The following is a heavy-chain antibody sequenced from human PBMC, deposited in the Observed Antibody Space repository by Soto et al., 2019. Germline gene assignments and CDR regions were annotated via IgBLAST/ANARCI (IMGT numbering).Heavy chain of an antibody. J-gene: IGHJ5*02. CDR3: AKDAVPYNGQWDWFDT. Sequence: QLLESGGGLVQPGGSLRVHCVASGFTFGAYAMTWVRQAPGRGLEWVSSIGGTGRDTYYAASVKGRFTTSRDNSKSTLYLQMNNLRAEDTAIYYCAKDAVPYNGQWDWFDTWGQGTLVTVSS. CDR2: IGGTGRDT. V-gene: IGHV3-23*01. D-gene: IGHD3-10*01. CDR1: GFTFGAYA.